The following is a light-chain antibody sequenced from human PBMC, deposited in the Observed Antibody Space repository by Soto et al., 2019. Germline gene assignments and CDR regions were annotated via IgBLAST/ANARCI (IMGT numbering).Light chain of an antibody. J-gene: IGKJ2*01. Sequence: EIVLTQSPATLCLSPGERATLSCRASQSVSSYLAWYQQKPGQAPRLLIYGASNRATGIPARFTGSGSGTDLTLTISSLEPEDFAVYYCQHRGEWPRTFGQGTKLEIK. CDR1: QSVSSY. CDR3: QHRGEWPRT. CDR2: GAS. V-gene: IGKV3-11*01.